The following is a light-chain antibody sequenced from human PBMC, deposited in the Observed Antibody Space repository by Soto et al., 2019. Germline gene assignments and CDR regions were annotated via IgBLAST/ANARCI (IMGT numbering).Light chain of an antibody. J-gene: IGLJ1*01. CDR3: NSYASGPPESYV. CDR2: SVV. Sequence: QSALTQPPSVSGAPGQTVTISCTGSSSNIGAGFCVHWYQHLPGTTPKLLIYSVVSRPSGVSARFSGFESGASASLVISGLQPEDEGDYFCNSYASGPPESYVFGPGTKLTVL. CDR1: SSNIGAGFC. V-gene: IGLV1-40*01.